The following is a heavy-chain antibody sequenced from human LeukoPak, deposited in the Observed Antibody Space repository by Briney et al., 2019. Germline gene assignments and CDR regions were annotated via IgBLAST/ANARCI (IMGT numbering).Heavy chain of an antibody. D-gene: IGHD1-26*01. J-gene: IGHJ4*02. CDR2: IYTSGST. CDR3: AKQPKWELRPYFDY. CDR1: GGSISSDY. V-gene: IGHV4-4*07. Sequence: NSSETLSLTCTVSGGSISSDYWSWIRQPAGKGLEWIGRIYTSGSTNYNPSLKSRVTMSVDTSKNQFSLKLSSVTAADTAVYCCAKQPKWELRPYFDYWGQGTLITVSS.